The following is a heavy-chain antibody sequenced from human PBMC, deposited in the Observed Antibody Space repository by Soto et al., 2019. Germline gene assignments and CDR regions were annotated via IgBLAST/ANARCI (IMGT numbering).Heavy chain of an antibody. Sequence: ETLSLTCTVSGGSISSYYWSWIRQPPGKGLEWIGYIYYSGSTNYNPSLKSRVTISVDTSKNQFSLKLSSVTAADTAVYYCARLDFWSGYYSYYGMDVWGQGTTVTVSS. J-gene: IGHJ6*02. D-gene: IGHD3-3*01. CDR1: GGSISSYY. CDR2: IYYSGST. V-gene: IGHV4-59*01. CDR3: ARLDFWSGYYSYYGMDV.